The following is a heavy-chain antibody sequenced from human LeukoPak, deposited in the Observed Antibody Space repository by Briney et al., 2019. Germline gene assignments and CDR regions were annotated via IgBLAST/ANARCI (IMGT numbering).Heavy chain of an antibody. Sequence: RRFPRVSCAASGLTFSSYGMHRVRQAPGKGLELVAVISSDGSINYYEDSVQGRFTISRDNSKNTLYLQMNSLRAEVTAVYYCARTRGAFDSWGQGTMVTVSS. CDR2: ISSDGSIN. J-gene: IGHJ3*02. CDR1: GLTFSSYG. V-gene: IGHV3-30*03. CDR3: ARTRGAFDS.